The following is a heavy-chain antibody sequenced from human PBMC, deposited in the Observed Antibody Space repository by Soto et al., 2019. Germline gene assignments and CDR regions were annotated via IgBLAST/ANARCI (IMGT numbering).Heavy chain of an antibody. Sequence: SQTLSLTCAISGDSVSSSSAAWNWIRQSPSRGLEWLGRTYYRSKWYNDYAVSVKSRITINPDTSKNQFSLQLNSVTPEDTAVYYCARDSPPDGYKPCYGMDVWGQGTTVTVSS. CDR3: ARDSPPDGYKPCYGMDV. V-gene: IGHV6-1*01. CDR2: TYYRSKWYN. CDR1: GDSVSSSSAA. J-gene: IGHJ6*02. D-gene: IGHD5-12*01.